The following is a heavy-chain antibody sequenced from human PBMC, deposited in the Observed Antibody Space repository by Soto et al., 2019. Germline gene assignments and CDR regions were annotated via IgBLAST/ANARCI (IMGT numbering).Heavy chain of an antibody. CDR2: IFYGGHT. D-gene: IGHD6-19*01. J-gene: IGHJ4*02. V-gene: IGHV4-59*01. CDR1: GDFLTINY. Sequence: PSETLSLTCDVSGDFLTINYWNWIRQSPGKGLEWIGYIFYGGHTNYSPSLSGRATISVDTSKNQFSLKLSSVTAADTAVYYCARSPQYSSGWNGGFDYWGQGTLVTVSS. CDR3: ARSPQYSSGWNGGFDY.